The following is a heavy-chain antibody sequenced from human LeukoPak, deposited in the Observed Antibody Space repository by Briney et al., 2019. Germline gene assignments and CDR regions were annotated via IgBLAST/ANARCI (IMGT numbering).Heavy chain of an antibody. Sequence: GGSLRLSCAASGFTFSSYSTNWVRQAPGKGLEWVSSISSSSSYIYYADSVKGRFTISRDNAKNSLYLQMNSLRAEDTAVYYCARDWRSGSYPPGCWGQGTLVTVSS. CDR1: GFTFSSYS. J-gene: IGHJ4*02. CDR2: ISSSSSYI. V-gene: IGHV3-21*01. CDR3: ARDWRSGSYPPGC. D-gene: IGHD1-26*01.